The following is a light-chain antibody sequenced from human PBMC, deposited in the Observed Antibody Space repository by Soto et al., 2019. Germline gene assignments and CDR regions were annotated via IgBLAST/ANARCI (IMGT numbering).Light chain of an antibody. J-gene: IGKJ2*01. Sequence: DIQMTQSPSTLSASVGDRVTITCRASQSISVYLAWYQQKPGKAPKVLIYQASILQTGVPTRFSGSGSGPEFTLTISSLQPDDFATYYCQQYNTYPYTFGQGTNLEI. V-gene: IGKV1-5*03. CDR1: QSISVY. CDR3: QQYNTYPYT. CDR2: QAS.